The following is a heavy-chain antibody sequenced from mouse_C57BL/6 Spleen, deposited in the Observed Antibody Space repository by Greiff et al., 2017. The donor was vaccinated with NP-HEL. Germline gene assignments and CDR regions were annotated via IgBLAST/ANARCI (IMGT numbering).Heavy chain of an antibody. Sequence: VKLQQPGAELVRPGSSVKLSCKASGYTFTSYWMHWVKQRPIQGLEWIGNIDPSDSETHYNQKFKDKATLTVDKSSSTAYMQLSSLTSEDSAVYYCAREGYSNYNAMDYWGQGTSVTVSS. D-gene: IGHD2-5*01. J-gene: IGHJ4*01. CDR3: AREGYSNYNAMDY. CDR1: GYTFTSYW. CDR2: IDPSDSET. V-gene: IGHV1-52*01.